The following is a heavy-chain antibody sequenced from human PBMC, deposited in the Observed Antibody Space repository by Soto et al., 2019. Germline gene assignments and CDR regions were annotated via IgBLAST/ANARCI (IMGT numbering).Heavy chain of an antibody. CDR3: AKNRGPFLRDGVDY. Sequence: EVQLVESGGGLVQPGGSLRLSCATSGFTFSSYWMYWVRHVPGKGLVWVSRISGDGSSVKGRFITSRDNANVYLQMNLTADDTAVYFCAKNRGPFLRDGVDYWGQGTPVIVSS. J-gene: IGHJ1*01. CDR2: ISGDGS. D-gene: IGHD3-10*01. V-gene: IGHV3-74*01. CDR1: GFTFSSYW.